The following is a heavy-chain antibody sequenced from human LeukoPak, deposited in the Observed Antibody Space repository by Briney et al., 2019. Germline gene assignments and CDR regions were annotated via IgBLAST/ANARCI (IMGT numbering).Heavy chain of an antibody. CDR1: GYSFTNYW. D-gene: IGHD3-10*01. CDR3: ARLRYGSGSYIDY. Sequence: GESLKISCKGSGYSFTNYWIAWVHQMPGKGLEWMGITFPGDSDTRYSPSFQGQVTISADKSISTAYLQWSSLKASDTAIYYCARLRYGSGSYIDYWGQGTLVTVSS. V-gene: IGHV5-51*07. J-gene: IGHJ4*02. CDR2: TFPGDSDT.